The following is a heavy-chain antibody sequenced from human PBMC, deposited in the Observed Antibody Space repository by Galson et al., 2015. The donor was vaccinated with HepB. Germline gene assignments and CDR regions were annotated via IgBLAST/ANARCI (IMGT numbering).Heavy chain of an antibody. D-gene: IGHD3-3*01. CDR1: GFTFSSYA. CDR3: ARDRAYDFWSGRYGMDV. Sequence: SLRLSCAASGFTFSSYAMHWVRQAPGKGLEWVAVISYDGSNKYYADSMKGRFTISRDNSKNTLYLQMNSLRAEDTAVYYCARDRAYDFWSGRYGMDVWGQGTTVTVSS. CDR2: ISYDGSNK. J-gene: IGHJ6*02. V-gene: IGHV3-30-3*01.